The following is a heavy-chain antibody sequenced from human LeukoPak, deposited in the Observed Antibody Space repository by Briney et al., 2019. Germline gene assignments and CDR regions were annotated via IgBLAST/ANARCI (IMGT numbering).Heavy chain of an antibody. CDR1: RFTFSSYR. CDR2: ISSSSSYI. CDR3: ARDTARYYYYGMDV. D-gene: IGHD2-21*02. Sequence: GGSLRLSCAASRFTFSSYRMNWVRAAPGKGLEWVSSISSSSSYIYYADSVKGRFTISRDNAKNSLYLQMNSLRAQDTAVYYCARDTARYYYYGMDVWGQGTTVTVSS. J-gene: IGHJ6*02. V-gene: IGHV3-21*01.